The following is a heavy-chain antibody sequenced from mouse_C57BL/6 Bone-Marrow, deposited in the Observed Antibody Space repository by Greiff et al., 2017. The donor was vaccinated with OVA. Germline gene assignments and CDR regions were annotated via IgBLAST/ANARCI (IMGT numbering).Heavy chain of an antibody. J-gene: IGHJ3*01. CDR1: GFNIKDYY. CDR2: IDPEDGDT. D-gene: IGHD2-3*01. Sequence: VQLQQSGAELVRPGASVKLSCTASGFNIKDYYMHWVKQRPEQGLEWIGRIDPEDGDTEYAAKFQGKATMTADTSANTAYLQLSSLTSEDTAVYYCTTGWLLRRAWFAYWGQGTLVTVSA. V-gene: IGHV14-1*01. CDR3: TTGWLLRRAWFAY.